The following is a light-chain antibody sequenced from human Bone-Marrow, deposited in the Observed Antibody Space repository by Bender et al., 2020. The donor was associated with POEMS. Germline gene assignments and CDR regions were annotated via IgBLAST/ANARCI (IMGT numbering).Light chain of an antibody. Sequence: QSALTQPRSVSGSPGQSVTISCTGTSSDVGYYDYVSWFQQHPGKAPKVMIYDVTKRPSGVPDRFSGSKSGNTASLTVSGLQAVDEADYYCSLYAGSNDLVFGGGTRLTVL. CDR1: SSDVGYYDY. CDR3: SLYAGSNDLV. CDR2: DVT. V-gene: IGLV2-11*01. J-gene: IGLJ2*01.